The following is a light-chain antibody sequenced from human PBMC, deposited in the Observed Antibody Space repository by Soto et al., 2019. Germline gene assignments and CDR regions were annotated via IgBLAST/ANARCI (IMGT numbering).Light chain of an antibody. V-gene: IGLV2-14*01. CDR1: SSDVGGYNY. CDR2: DVS. CDR3: SSYTSSSRYV. Sequence: QSVLTQPASVSGSPGQAITISCTATSSDVGGYNYVSCYQQHPGKAPKLMIYDVSNRPSGVSNRFSGSKSGNTASLTISGLQAEDEADYYCSSYTSSSRYVFGTGTKLTVL. J-gene: IGLJ1*01.